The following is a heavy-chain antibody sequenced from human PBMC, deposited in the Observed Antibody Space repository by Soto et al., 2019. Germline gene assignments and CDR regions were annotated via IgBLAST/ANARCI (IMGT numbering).Heavy chain of an antibody. Sequence: GPVSGASISGFYWSWIRKSAGKGLEWIGRIYATGTTDYNPSLKSRVMMSVDTSKKQFSLKLRSVTAADTAVYYCVRDGTKTLRDWLDPWGQGMSVTVSS. CDR2: IYATGTT. J-gene: IGHJ5*02. V-gene: IGHV4-4*07. D-gene: IGHD1-1*01. CDR1: GASISGFY. CDR3: VRDGTKTLRDWLDP.